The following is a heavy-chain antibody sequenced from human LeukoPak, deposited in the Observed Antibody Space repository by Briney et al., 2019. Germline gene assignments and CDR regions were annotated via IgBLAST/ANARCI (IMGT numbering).Heavy chain of an antibody. CDR3: VKHYDILTGLGYYFDY. Sequence: GGPLRLSCSASGFTFSSYAMHWVRQAPGKGLEYFSAISSNGGSTYYAESVKSRFTTSRDNTKNTLCLLMSSLRAEDTAVYYCVKHYDILTGLGYYFDYWGQGTLVTVSS. CDR2: ISSNGGST. V-gene: IGHV3-64D*06. D-gene: IGHD3-9*01. CDR1: GFTFSSYA. J-gene: IGHJ4*02.